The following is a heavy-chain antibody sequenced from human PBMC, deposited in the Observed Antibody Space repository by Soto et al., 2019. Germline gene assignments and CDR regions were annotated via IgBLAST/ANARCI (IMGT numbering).Heavy chain of an antibody. CDR1: GGSFSGYY. Sequence: SETLSLTCAVYGGSFSGYYWSWIRQPPGKGLEWIGEINHSGSTNYNPSLKSRVTISVDTSKNQFSLKLGSVTAADTAVYYCARRYGSGSYYSPYYYYMDVWGKGTTVTVSS. D-gene: IGHD3-10*01. V-gene: IGHV4-34*01. CDR2: INHSGST. J-gene: IGHJ6*03. CDR3: ARRYGSGSYYSPYYYYMDV.